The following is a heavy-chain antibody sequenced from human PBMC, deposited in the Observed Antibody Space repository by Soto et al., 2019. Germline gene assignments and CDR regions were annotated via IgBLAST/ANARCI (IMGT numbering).Heavy chain of an antibody. J-gene: IGHJ5*02. Sequence: SETLSLTCAVSGGSISSGGYSWSWIRQPPGKGLEWIGYIYHSGSTYYNPSLKSRVTISVDRSKNQFSLKLSSVTAADTAVYYCARSTSLARFNWFDPWGQGTQVTVS. D-gene: IGHD2-2*01. V-gene: IGHV4-30-2*01. CDR2: IYHSGST. CDR3: ARSTSLARFNWFDP. CDR1: GGSISSGGYS.